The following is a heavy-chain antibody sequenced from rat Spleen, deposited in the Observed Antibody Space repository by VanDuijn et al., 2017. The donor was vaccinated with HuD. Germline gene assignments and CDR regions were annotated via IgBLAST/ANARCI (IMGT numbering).Heavy chain of an antibody. Sequence: EVQLVESGGGLVQPGRSLRLACVASGFTFNNYWMTWIRQAPGKGLEWVASITHTGGNTYYPDSVKGRFTVSRDNAKSTLYLQMDSLRSEDTATYYCARTAYFDYWGQGVMVTVSS. CDR1: GFTFNNYW. CDR2: ITHTGGNT. V-gene: IGHV5-31*01. CDR3: ARTAYFDY. J-gene: IGHJ2*01.